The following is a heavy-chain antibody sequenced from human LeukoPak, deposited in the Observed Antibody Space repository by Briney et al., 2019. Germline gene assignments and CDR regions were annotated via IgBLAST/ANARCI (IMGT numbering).Heavy chain of an antibody. CDR1: GYTFTSYG. J-gene: IGHJ6*03. V-gene: IGHV1-18*01. Sequence: ASVKVSCKASGYTFTSYGISWVRQAPGQGLEWMGWISAYNGNTNYAQKLQGRVTMTTDTSTSTAYIELRSLRSDDTAVYYCARMDSGSYYYYYYYYMDVWGKGTTVTVSS. D-gene: IGHD1-26*01. CDR2: ISAYNGNT. CDR3: ARMDSGSYYYYYYYYMDV.